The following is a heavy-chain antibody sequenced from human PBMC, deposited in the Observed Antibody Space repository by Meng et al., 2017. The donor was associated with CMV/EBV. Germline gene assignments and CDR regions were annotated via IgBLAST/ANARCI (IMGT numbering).Heavy chain of an antibody. CDR1: GGSISSYY. CDR3: ARGADIVVVPAAIRPIGYYYGMDV. Sequence: SETLSLTCTVSGGSISSYYWSWIRQPPGQGLEWIGYIYYSGSTNYNPPLKSRVTISVDTSKNQFSLKLSSVTAADTAVYYCARGADIVVVPAAIRPIGYYYGMDVWGQGTTVTVSS. V-gene: IGHV4-59*01. J-gene: IGHJ6*02. D-gene: IGHD2-2*02. CDR2: IYYSGST.